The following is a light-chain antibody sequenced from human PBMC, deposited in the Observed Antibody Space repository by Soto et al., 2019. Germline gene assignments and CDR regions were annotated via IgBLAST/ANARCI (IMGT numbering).Light chain of an antibody. CDR1: SSDVGTYNS. CDR2: EVT. V-gene: IGLV2-8*01. Sequence: SELSQVASACGSPGQSVTISCTGTSSDVGTYNSVSWYQQHPGKAPKLMMYEVTKRPAGVPDRFSGSKSGNTASLTVSGLQAEDEADYYCSSYAGTHIVFGIGTKVTVL. CDR3: SSYAGTHIV. J-gene: IGLJ1*01.